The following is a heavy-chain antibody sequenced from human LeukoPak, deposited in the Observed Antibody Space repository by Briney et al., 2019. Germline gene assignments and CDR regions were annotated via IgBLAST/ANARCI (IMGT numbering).Heavy chain of an antibody. J-gene: IGHJ4*02. CDR3: ARDPQGFGELLPDY. CDR1: GHTFTSYD. Sequence: ASVKVSCKASGHTFTSYDINWVRQATGQGLEWMGWMNPNSGNTGYAQKFQGRVTMTRNTSISTAYMELSSLRSEDTAVYYCARDPQGFGELLPDYWGQGTLVTVSS. V-gene: IGHV1-8*01. D-gene: IGHD3-10*01. CDR2: MNPNSGNT.